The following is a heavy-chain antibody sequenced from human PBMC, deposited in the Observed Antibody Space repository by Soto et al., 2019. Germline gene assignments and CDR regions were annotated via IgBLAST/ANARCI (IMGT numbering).Heavy chain of an antibody. V-gene: IGHV3-64D*08. D-gene: IGHD1-26*01. CDR1: GFTFSSYA. CDR3: FAGARLSLG. J-gene: IGHJ4*02. Sequence: PGGSLRLSCSASGFTFSSYAMHWVRQAPGKGLEYVSAISSNGGSTYYADSVKGRFSVSRDNSKNTHYLQMSSLRAEDTAVYYCFAGARLSLGWGQGTLVTVSS. CDR2: ISSNGGST.